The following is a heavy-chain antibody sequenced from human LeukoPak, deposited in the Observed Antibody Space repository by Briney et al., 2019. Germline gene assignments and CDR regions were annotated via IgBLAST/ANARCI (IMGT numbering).Heavy chain of an antibody. CDR2: ISPYNGNT. J-gene: IGHJ5*02. Sequence: ASVKVSCKASGYTFTNYGIFWVRQAPGQGLECMGWISPYNGNTNYAQKLQGRVTMTTDTSTSTAYMELRSLRFEDTAVYYCARGLSYDYVWGTHNWFDPWGQGTLVTVSS. CDR3: ARGLSYDYVWGTHNWFDP. CDR1: GYTFTNYG. D-gene: IGHD3-16*01. V-gene: IGHV1-18*01.